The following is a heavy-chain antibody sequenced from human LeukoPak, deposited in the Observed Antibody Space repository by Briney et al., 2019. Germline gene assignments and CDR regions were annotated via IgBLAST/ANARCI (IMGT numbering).Heavy chain of an antibody. Sequence: GASVKVSCKASGYTFTGYYMHWVRQAPGQGLEWMGRINPNSGGTNYAQKFQGRVTMTEDTSTDTAYMELSSLRSEDTAVYYCATDKDSLGSAYAYWGQGTLVTVSS. CDR1: GYTFTGYY. CDR2: INPNSGGT. D-gene: IGHD2-15*01. J-gene: IGHJ4*02. CDR3: ATDKDSLGSAYAY. V-gene: IGHV1-2*06.